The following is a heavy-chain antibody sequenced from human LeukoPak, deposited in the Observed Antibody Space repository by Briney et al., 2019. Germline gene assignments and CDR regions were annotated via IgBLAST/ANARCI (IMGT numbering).Heavy chain of an antibody. CDR1: GFTFSTYW. D-gene: IGHD3-10*01. CDR3: ASDMVRGVNRDY. V-gene: IGHV3-74*01. CDR2: INSDGSST. J-gene: IGHJ4*02. Sequence: PGGSLRLSXAASGFTFSTYWMHWVRQAPGKGLVWVSRINSDGSSTTYADSVKGRFTISRDNAKNTLYLQMNSLRAEDTAVYYCASDMVRGVNRDYWGQGTLVTVSS.